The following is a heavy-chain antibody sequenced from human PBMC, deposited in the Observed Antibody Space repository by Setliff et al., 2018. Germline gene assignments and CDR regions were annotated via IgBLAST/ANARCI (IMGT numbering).Heavy chain of an antibody. CDR3: ARGLNSDSWTFAY. Sequence: SETLSLTCTVSGDSIYNQFWSWVRQPPGKGLQWIGYIYSTGSANYNPSLKSRVTISIDTSKNQFSLNLNSVTAADTATYYCARGLNSDSWTFAYWGQGSLVTVSS. V-gene: IGHV4-4*08. CDR2: IYSTGSA. CDR1: GDSIYNQF. J-gene: IGHJ4*02. D-gene: IGHD2-15*01.